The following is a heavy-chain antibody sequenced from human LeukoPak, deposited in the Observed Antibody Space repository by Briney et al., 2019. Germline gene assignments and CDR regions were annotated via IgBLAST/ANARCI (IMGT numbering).Heavy chain of an antibody. D-gene: IGHD4-11*01. Sequence: GASVKVSCKASGYTFTGYYMHWVRQAPGQGLEWMGRINPNSGGTNYAQKFQGRVTMTRDTSISTAYMELSRLRSDDTAVYYCARPHTVLYNWFDPWGQGTLVNVSS. V-gene: IGHV1-2*06. CDR1: GYTFTGYY. CDR2: INPNSGGT. J-gene: IGHJ5*02. CDR3: ARPHTVLYNWFDP.